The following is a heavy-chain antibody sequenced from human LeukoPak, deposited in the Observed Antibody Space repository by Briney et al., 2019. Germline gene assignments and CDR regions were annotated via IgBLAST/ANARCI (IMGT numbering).Heavy chain of an antibody. D-gene: IGHD5-12*01. CDR3: AKGGLLVASFDY. V-gene: IGHV3-23*01. J-gene: IGHJ4*02. CDR2: ISGSGGST. CDR1: GFTFSSYA. Sequence: GGSLRLSCAASGFTFSSYAMSWVRQAPGKGLEWVSAISGSGGSTYYADSVKGRFTISRDNAKNTVYLQMNSLRAEDTAVYYCAKGGLLVASFDYWGQGTLVTVSS.